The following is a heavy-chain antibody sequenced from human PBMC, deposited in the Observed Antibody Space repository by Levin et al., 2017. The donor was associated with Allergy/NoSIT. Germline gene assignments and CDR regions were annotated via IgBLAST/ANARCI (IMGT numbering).Heavy chain of an antibody. V-gene: IGHV4-30-2*01. J-gene: IGHJ4*02. D-gene: IGHD3-22*01. Sequence: PSETLSLTCAVSGGSISSGGYSWSWIRQPPGTGLEWIGYIYHSGSTYYNPSLKSRVTMSVDRSKTQFSLKLTSVTAADTAVYYCARGRGYYDSSGYYFDYWGQGTLVTVSS. CDR3: ARGRGYYDSSGYYFDY. CDR1: GGSISSGGYS. CDR2: IYHSGST.